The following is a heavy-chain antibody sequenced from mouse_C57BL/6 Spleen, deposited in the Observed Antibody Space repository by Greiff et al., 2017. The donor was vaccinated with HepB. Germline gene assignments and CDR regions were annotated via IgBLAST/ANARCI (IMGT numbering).Heavy chain of an antibody. CDR3: ARFYDRGRYYFDY. J-gene: IGHJ2*01. V-gene: IGHV1-26*01. CDR2: INPNNGGT. D-gene: IGHD2-3*01. Sequence: EVQLQQSGPELVKPGASVKISCKASGYTFTDYYMNWVKQSHGKSLEWIGDINPNNGGTSYNQKFKGKATLTVDKSSSTAYMELRSLTSEDSAVYYCARFYDRGRYYFDYWGQGTTLTVSS. CDR1: GYTFTDYY.